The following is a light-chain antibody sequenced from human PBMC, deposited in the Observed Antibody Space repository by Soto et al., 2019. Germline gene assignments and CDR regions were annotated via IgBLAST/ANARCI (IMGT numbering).Light chain of an antibody. Sequence: QAVVTQEPSLTVSPGGTVTLTCASSTGAVTSGYYPNWFQQKPGQATMALIYSTSNKHSWTPARFSGSLLGGKAALTLSGVQPEDEAEYSCLLYYGGAVVFGGGTKVTVL. J-gene: IGLJ2*01. CDR2: STS. V-gene: IGLV7-43*01. CDR3: LLYYGGAVV. CDR1: TGAVTSGYY.